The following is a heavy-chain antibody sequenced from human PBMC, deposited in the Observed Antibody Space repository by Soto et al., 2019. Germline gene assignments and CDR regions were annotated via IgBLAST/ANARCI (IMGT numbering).Heavy chain of an antibody. Sequence: GGSLRLSCAASGFTFSSYAMSWVRQAPGKGLEWVSAISGSGGSTYYADSVKGRFTISRDNSKNTLYLQMNSLRAEDTAVYYCAKGLELMVHATSMDVWGQGTTVTVSS. CDR2: ISGSGGST. CDR1: GFTFSSYA. J-gene: IGHJ6*02. D-gene: IGHD2-8*01. V-gene: IGHV3-23*01. CDR3: AKGLELMVHATSMDV.